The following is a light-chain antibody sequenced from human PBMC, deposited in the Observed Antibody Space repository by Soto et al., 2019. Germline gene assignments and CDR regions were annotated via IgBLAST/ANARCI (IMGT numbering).Light chain of an antibody. CDR1: SSDVGSYNL. CDR3: CSYASSSTYV. CDR2: EGS. J-gene: IGLJ1*01. Sequence: QSALTQPASVSGSPGQSITISCTGTSSDVGSYNLVSWFQQHPGKAPKPMIYEGSKRPSGVSNRFSGSRSGNTASLTTSGLQAEDEADYYCCSYASSSTYVFGTGTKVTVL. V-gene: IGLV2-23*01.